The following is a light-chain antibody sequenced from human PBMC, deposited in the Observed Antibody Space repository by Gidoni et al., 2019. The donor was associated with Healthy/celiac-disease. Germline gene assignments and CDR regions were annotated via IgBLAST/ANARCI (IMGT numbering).Light chain of an antibody. J-gene: IGKJ2*04. V-gene: IGKV1-5*03. CDR3: QQYNSYCS. CDR2: KAS. CDR1: QSISSW. Sequence: DLQMTQSPSTLSASVGDRVTITFRASQSISSWLAWYQQKPGKAPKLLIYKASSLESGVPSRFSGSGSGTEFTLTISSLQPDDFATYYCQQYNSYCSFGQGTKLEIK.